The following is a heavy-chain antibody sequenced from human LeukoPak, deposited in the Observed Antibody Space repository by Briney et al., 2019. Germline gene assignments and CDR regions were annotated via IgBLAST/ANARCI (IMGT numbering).Heavy chain of an antibody. J-gene: IGHJ4*02. Sequence: GGSLRLSCAASGFTFSSYGMHWVRQAPGKGLEWVAFIRYDGSNKYYADSVKGRFTISIDNSKNTLYLQMNSLRAEDTAVYYCARRAGAYTHPYDYWGQGTLVTVS. D-gene: IGHD3-16*01. CDR3: ARRAGAYTHPYDY. CDR2: IRYDGSNK. CDR1: GFTFSSYG. V-gene: IGHV3-30*02.